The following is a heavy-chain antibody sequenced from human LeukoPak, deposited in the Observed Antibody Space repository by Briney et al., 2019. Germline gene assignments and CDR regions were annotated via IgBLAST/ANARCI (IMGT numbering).Heavy chain of an antibody. D-gene: IGHD2-2*01. CDR1: GYTLTELS. Sequence: ASVKVSCKVSGYTLTELSMHWVRQAPGQGLEWMGWINPNSGGTNYAQKFQGRVTMTRDTSISTAYMELRSLRSDDTAVYYCARDPLGYCSSTSCYGGGAFDIWGQGTMVTVSS. CDR3: ARDPLGYCSSTSCYGGGAFDI. J-gene: IGHJ3*02. V-gene: IGHV1-2*02. CDR2: INPNSGGT.